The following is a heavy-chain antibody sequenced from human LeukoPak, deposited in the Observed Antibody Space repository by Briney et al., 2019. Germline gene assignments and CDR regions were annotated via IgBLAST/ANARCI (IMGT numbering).Heavy chain of an antibody. CDR3: ARGGGGYSYVSY. V-gene: IGHV1-2*02. CDR2: INPNSGGT. D-gene: IGHD5-18*01. Sequence: ASVKVSCTASGYTFTGYYTHWVRQAPGQGLEWMGWINPNSGGTNYAQKFQGRVTMTRDTSISTAYMELSRLRSDDTAVYYCARGGGGYSYVSYWGQGTLVTVSS. J-gene: IGHJ4*02. CDR1: GYTFTGYY.